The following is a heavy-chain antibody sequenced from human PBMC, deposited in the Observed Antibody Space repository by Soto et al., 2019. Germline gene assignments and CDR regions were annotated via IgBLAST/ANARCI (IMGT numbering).Heavy chain of an antibody. CDR3: AKERLGRGADY. CDR1: GFTFSNYA. J-gene: IGHJ4*02. CDR2: ISGGGGNT. V-gene: IGHV3-23*01. D-gene: IGHD3-16*01. Sequence: EVELLESGGGLVQPGGSLRLSCAASGFTFSNYAMSWVRQTPGKGLEWVSTISGGGGNTYYPDSVKGRFTISRDNSKDTVYLRMNSLRVEDTAIYYCAKERLGRGADYWGQGALVTVTS.